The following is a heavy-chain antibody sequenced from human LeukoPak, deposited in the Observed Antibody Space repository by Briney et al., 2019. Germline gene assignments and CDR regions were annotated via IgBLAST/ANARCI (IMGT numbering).Heavy chain of an antibody. J-gene: IGHJ4*02. V-gene: IGHV3-7*01. CDR1: GFTFSSYW. D-gene: IGHD3-22*01. Sequence: GGSLRLSCAASGFTFSSYWMSWVRQAPGKGLEWVANINQDGSEKYYVDSVKGRFIISRDNAKNSLYLQMNSLRDEDTAVYYCARDRGKWDFYDSSGYHYDTLGYWGQGTRVTVSS. CDR2: INQDGSEK. CDR3: ARDRGKWDFYDSSGYHYDTLGY.